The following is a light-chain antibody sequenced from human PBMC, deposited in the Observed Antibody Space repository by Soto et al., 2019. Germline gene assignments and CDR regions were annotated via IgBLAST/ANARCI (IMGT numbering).Light chain of an antibody. J-gene: IGKJ1*01. CDR1: QSVSSSY. CDR3: QQYGSSSWT. Sequence: EIVMTQSPGTLSLSPGERATLSCRASQSVSSSYLAWYQHKPGQAPRLLIYGASSRATGIPDRFSGSGSGTDFTFIISRLEPEVFAVYYCQQYGSSSWTFGQGTKVDIK. CDR2: GAS. V-gene: IGKV3-20*01.